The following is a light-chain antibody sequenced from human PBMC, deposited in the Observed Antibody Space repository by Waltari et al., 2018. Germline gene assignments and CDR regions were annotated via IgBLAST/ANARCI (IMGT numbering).Light chain of an antibody. CDR3: SSYTTSITLV. Sequence: QSALTQPASVSGSPGQSITISCAGTSSDVGGYDSVSWYQQHPGKAPKLMIYDVSNRPAGVSSRFPGSKSGNTASLTISGLQAEDEANYYCSSYTTSITLVFGGGTKLTVL. CDR1: SSDVGGYDS. V-gene: IGLV2-14*03. CDR2: DVS. J-gene: IGLJ2*01.